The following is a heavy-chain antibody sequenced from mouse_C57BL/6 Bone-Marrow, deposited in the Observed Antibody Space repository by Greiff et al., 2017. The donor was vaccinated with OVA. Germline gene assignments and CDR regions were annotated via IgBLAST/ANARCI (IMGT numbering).Heavy chain of an antibody. CDR1: GYTFTDYE. CDR3: TRGADYSNCPYVDY. J-gene: IGHJ2*01. V-gene: IGHV1-15*01. CDR2: IDPETGGT. Sequence: QVQLQQSGAELVRPGASVTLSCKASGYTFTDYEMHWVKQTPVHGLEWIGAIDPETGGTAYNQKFKGKAILTADKSSSTAYMELRSLTSDDSAVYYCTRGADYSNCPYVDYWGQGTTLTVSS. D-gene: IGHD2-5*01.